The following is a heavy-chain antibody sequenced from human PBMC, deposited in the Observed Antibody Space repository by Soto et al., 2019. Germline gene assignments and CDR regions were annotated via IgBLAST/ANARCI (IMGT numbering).Heavy chain of an antibody. J-gene: IGHJ4*02. D-gene: IGHD3-10*01. CDR1: GLTFSGSS. CDR2: IRDKATNYAT. CDR3: TSGSHLEW. Sequence: GGSLRLSCAASGLTFSGSSVDWVRQASGSGLEWIGRIRDKATNYATDYSESVKGRFAISRDDSQNTAHLQLNSLKIEDTAMYYCTSGSHLEWWGQGTLVTVSS. V-gene: IGHV3-73*01.